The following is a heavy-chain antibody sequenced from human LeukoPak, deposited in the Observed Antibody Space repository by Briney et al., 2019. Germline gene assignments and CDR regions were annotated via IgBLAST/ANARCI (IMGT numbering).Heavy chain of an antibody. CDR2: IRSKANSYAT. V-gene: IGHV3-73*01. J-gene: IGHJ6*04. CDR3: ARSYGSGSYYNPGDV. CDR1: GFTFEDYG. Sequence: PGGSLRLSCAASGFTFEDYGMSGVRQASGKGLEWVGRIRSKANSYATAYAASVKGRFTISRDDSKNTAYLQMNSLKTEDTAVYYCARSYGSGSYYNPGDVWGKGTTVTVSS. D-gene: IGHD3-10*01.